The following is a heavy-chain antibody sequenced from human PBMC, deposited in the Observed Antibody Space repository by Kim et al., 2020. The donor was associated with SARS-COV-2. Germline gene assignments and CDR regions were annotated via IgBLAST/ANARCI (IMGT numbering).Heavy chain of an antibody. Sequence: TNYAQKFQGRVSMTRETSISTAYLELSSLRSDDTAVYFCASPVATAMAFDYWGQGTLVTVSS. J-gene: IGHJ4*02. CDR3: ASPVATAMAFDY. V-gene: IGHV1-2*02. CDR2: T. D-gene: IGHD5-18*01.